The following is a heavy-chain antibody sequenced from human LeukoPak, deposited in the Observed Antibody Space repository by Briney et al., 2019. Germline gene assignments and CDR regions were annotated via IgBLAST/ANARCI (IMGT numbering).Heavy chain of an antibody. Sequence: GGSLRLSCAASGFTFSKYAMTWVRQAPGKGLEWVSGISVRGGSTNYADSVKGRFTISRDNSKNTLYLQMNSLRAEDTAVYYCAKSNYFDSGGYYFFDYWGQGTLVTVSS. V-gene: IGHV3-23*01. J-gene: IGHJ4*02. CDR3: AKSNYFDSGGYYFFDY. CDR1: GFTFSKYA. D-gene: IGHD3-22*01. CDR2: ISVRGGST.